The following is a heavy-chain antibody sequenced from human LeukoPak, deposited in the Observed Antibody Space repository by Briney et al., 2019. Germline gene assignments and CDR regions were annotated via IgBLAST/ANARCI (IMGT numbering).Heavy chain of an antibody. Sequence: ASVKVSCKASGYTFTGYYMHWVRQAPGQGLEWMGWINPNSGGTNYAQKFQGRVTMTRNTSISTAYMELSSLRSEDTAVYYCARAQTTGFGESIDYWGQGTLVTVSS. CDR2: INPNSGGT. CDR3: ARAQTTGFGESIDY. D-gene: IGHD3-10*01. CDR1: GYTFTGYY. J-gene: IGHJ4*02. V-gene: IGHV1-2*02.